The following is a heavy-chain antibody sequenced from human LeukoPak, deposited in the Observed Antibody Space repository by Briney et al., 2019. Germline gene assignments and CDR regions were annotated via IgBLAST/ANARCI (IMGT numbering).Heavy chain of an antibody. CDR3: AKDGDYSDYDIDY. D-gene: IGHD5-12*01. J-gene: IGHJ4*02. V-gene: IGHV3-43*01. CDR2: ITWDGSTT. CDR1: GSGFMFDHT. Sequence: PGGSLRLSCVASGSGFMFDHTMHWVRQPPGKGLEWVSLITWDGSTTYYADSVKGRFTISRDNSKNFLYLQMNTLTTEDTAVYFCAKDGDYSDYDIDYWGQGTLVTVSS.